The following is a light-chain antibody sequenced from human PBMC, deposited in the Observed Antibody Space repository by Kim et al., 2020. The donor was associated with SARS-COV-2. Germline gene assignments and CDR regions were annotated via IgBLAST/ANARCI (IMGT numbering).Light chain of an antibody. CDR1: QSISSY. J-gene: IGKJ1*01. Sequence: SASVGDRVTITCRASQSISSYLNWYQQKPGKAPKLLIYAASSLQSGVPSRFSGSGSGTDFTLTISSLQPEDFATYYCQQSYSLPTFGQGTKVDIK. V-gene: IGKV1-39*01. CDR3: QQSYSLPT. CDR2: AAS.